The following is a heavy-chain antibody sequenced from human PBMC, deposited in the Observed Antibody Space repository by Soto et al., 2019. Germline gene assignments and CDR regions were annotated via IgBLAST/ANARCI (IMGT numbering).Heavy chain of an antibody. J-gene: IGHJ5*02. Sequence: QVQLVQSGAEVKKPGSSVKVSCKASGGTFSSYTISWVRQAPGQGLEWMGRIIPILGIANYAQKFQGRATITADKSMTTAYMELSSLRSEDAAVYYCAREVEMATITFIGWFYPWGHGTLVTVSS. CDR2: IIPILGIA. CDR3: AREVEMATITFIGWFYP. V-gene: IGHV1-69*02. D-gene: IGHD5-12*01. CDR1: GGTFSSYT.